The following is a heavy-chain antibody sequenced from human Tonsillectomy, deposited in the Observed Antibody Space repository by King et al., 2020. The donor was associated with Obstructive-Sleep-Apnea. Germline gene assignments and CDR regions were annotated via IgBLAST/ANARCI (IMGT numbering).Heavy chain of an antibody. V-gene: IGHV4-61*03. D-gene: IGHD2-2*01. CDR1: GGSVSSGRYY. Sequence: VQLQESGPGLVKPSETLSLSCIVSGGSVSSGRYYWSWIRQPPGKGLEWIGYIFNSGSTDYNPSLKSRLTISIDMSENHFSLKLRSVTAADTATYYCASSFCGTSCFGHHYYGMDVWGQGTTVTVSS. CDR2: IFNSGST. CDR3: ASSFCGTSCFGHHYYGMDV. J-gene: IGHJ6*02.